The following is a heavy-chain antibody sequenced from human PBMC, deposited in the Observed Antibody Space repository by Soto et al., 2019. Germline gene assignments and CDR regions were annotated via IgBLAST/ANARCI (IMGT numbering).Heavy chain of an antibody. D-gene: IGHD3-10*01. CDR1: GGSFSGYY. CDR3: ARALITMVRGVNDNHFDY. Sequence: SETLSLTCAVYGGSFSGYYWSWIRQPPGKGLEWIGEINHSGSTNYNPSLKSRVAISVDTSKNQFSLKLSSVTAADTAVYYCARALITMVRGVNDNHFDYWGQGTLVTVSS. V-gene: IGHV4-34*01. J-gene: IGHJ4*02. CDR2: INHSGST.